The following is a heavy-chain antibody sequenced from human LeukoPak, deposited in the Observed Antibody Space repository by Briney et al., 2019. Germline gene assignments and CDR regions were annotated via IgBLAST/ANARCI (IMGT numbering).Heavy chain of an antibody. CDR1: GFTFSTYW. J-gene: IGHJ5*02. D-gene: IGHD6-13*01. Sequence: GGSLRLSCAASGFTFSTYWMSWVRQAPGKGLEWVSAISGSGGSTYYADSVKGRFTISRDNSKNTLYLQMNSLRAEDTAVYYCAKDGGSSSWYNWFDPWGQGTLVTVSS. CDR2: ISGSGGST. CDR3: AKDGGSSSWYNWFDP. V-gene: IGHV3-23*01.